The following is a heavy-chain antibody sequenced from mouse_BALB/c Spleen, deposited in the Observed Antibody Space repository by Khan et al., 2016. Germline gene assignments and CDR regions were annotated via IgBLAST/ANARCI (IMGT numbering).Heavy chain of an antibody. CDR3: ARMKEGSFAY. CDR2: IYPGDGDP. Sequence: QVQLQQSGAELVRPGSSVKISCKASGYAFSSYWMNWLKQRPGQGLEWIGQIYPGDGDPNYNGKFKGKATLTADKSSSTACMQLSGLTSEASAVYFCARMKEGSFAYWGQGTLVTVSA. J-gene: IGHJ3*01. V-gene: IGHV1-80*01. CDR1: GYAFSSYW.